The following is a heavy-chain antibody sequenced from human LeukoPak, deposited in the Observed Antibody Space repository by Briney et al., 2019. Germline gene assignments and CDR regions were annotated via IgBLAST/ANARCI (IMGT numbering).Heavy chain of an antibody. CDR1: GGSISSYY. Sequence: SETLSLTCTVSGGSISSYYWSWIRQPPGKGLEWIGYIYYSGSTNYNPSLKSRVTISVDTSKNQFSLKLSSVTAADTAVYYCARITIFGVAGGYFDYWGQGTLVTVSS. CDR2: IYYSGST. CDR3: ARITIFGVAGGYFDY. D-gene: IGHD3-3*01. V-gene: IGHV4-59*01. J-gene: IGHJ4*02.